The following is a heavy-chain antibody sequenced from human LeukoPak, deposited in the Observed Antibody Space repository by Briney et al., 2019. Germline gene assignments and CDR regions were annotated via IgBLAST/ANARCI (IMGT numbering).Heavy chain of an antibody. D-gene: IGHD3-3*01. Sequence: GASVKVSCKTSGYSFTNYAIHWVRQAPGQGLEWMGWINTNTGNPSYALDFTGRLVLSLDTSVSTADLHLDSLKAEDTAVYYCARIGYNTLDYWGQGTLVTVSS. J-gene: IGHJ4*02. CDR1: GYSFTNYA. V-gene: IGHV7-4-1*01. CDR3: ARIGYNTLDY. CDR2: INTNTGNP.